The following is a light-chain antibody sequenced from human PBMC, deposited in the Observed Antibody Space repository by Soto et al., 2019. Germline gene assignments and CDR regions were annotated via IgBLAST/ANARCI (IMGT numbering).Light chain of an antibody. CDR3: QQYNDNWT. CDR2: KAS. J-gene: IGKJ1*01. CDR1: QSISSW. V-gene: IGKV1-5*03. Sequence: DIQMTQSPSTLSASVGDRVTITCRASQSISSWLAWYQQKPGKAAKLVIYKASTLQSGVPSRFSGSGSGTEFTLATSSLQPDDSATYSCQQYNDNWTFGQGTK.